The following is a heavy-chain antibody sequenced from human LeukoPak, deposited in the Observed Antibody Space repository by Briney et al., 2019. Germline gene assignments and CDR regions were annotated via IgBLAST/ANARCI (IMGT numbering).Heavy chain of an antibody. J-gene: IGHJ6*02. CDR1: GFTFSSYA. CDR2: ISGSGGST. V-gene: IGHV3-23*01. D-gene: IGHD3-3*01. CDR3: AKDLTWSGQYGMDV. Sequence: GGSLRLSCAASGFTFSSYAMSWVRQAPGKGLEWVSAISGSGGSTYYADYVKGRFTISRDNSKNTLYLQMNSLRAEDTAVYYCAKDLTWSGQYGMDVWGQGTTVTVSS.